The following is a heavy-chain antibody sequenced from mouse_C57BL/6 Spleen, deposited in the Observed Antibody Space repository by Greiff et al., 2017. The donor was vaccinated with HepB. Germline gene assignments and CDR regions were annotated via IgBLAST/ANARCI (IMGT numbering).Heavy chain of an antibody. CDR1: GYAFTNYL. V-gene: IGHV1-54*01. CDR3: ARGGGIYDGYYYAMDY. J-gene: IGHJ4*01. CDR2: INPGSGGT. D-gene: IGHD2-3*01. Sequence: QVQLKESGAELVRPGTSVKVSCKASGYAFTNYLIEWVKQRPGQGLEWIGVINPGSGGTNYNEKFKGKATLTADKSSSTAYMQLSSLTSEDSAVYFCARGGGIYDGYYYAMDYWGQGTSVTVSS.